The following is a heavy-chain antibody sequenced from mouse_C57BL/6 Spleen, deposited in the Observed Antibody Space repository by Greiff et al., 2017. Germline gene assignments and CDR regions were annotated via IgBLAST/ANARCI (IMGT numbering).Heavy chain of an antibody. CDR2: IWSGGST. J-gene: IGHJ4*01. Sequence: QVQLKESGPGLVQPSQSLSITCTVSGFSLTSYGVHWVRQSPGKGLEWLGVIWSGGSTDYNAAFMSSPSITNDNSKSQASSKMNSLQADDTAIYYWAKGYDYGPFYAMDYWGQGTSVTVSS. V-gene: IGHV2-5*01. D-gene: IGHD2-4*01. CDR1: GFSLTSYG. CDR3: AKGYDYGPFYAMDY.